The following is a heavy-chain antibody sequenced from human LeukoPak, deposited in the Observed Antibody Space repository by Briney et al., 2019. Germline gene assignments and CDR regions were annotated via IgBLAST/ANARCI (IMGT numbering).Heavy chain of an antibody. D-gene: IGHD1-1*01. J-gene: IGHJ4*02. Sequence: GGSLRLSCTASGFPFIEYSMNWVRQAPGKGLEWISYIGIDSGNTKYADSVRGRFTISTDKAKNSLYLQMNSLRVEDTAVYYCARDHNCAFDNWGQGTLVSVAS. V-gene: IGHV3-48*01. CDR3: ARDHNCAFDN. CDR2: IGIDSGNT. CDR1: GFPFIEYS.